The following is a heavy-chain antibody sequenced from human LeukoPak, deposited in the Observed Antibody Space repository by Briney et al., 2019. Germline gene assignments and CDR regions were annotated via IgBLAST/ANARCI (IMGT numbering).Heavy chain of an antibody. D-gene: IGHD2-15*01. Sequence: SQTLSLTCTVSGGSISSGSYYWSWIRQPAGKGLEWIGRIYTSGSTNYNPSLKSRVTISVDKSRNHFSLNLTSVTAADTAIYYCAGIDCSTPAYYFDNWGQGTLITVSS. J-gene: IGHJ4*02. CDR3: AGIDCSTPAYYFDN. V-gene: IGHV4-61*02. CDR1: GGSISSGSYY. CDR2: IYTSGST.